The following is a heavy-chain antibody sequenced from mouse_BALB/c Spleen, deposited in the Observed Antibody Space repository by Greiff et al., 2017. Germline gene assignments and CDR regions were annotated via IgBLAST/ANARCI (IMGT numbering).Heavy chain of an antibody. CDR3: TRQEVPYYYAMDY. CDR1: GYTFTSYW. J-gene: IGHJ4*01. Sequence: LQQPGSELVRPGASVKLSCKASGYTFTSYWMHWVKQRPGQGLEWIGNIYPGSGSTNYDEKFKSKATLTVDTSSSTAYMQLSSLTSEDSAVYYCTRQEVPYYYAMDYWGQGTSVTVSS. V-gene: IGHV1S22*01. CDR2: IYPGSGST. D-gene: IGHD2-14*01.